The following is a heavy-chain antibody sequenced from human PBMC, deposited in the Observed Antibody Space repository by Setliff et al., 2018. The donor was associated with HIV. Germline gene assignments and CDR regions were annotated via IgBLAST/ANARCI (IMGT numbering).Heavy chain of an antibody. V-gene: IGHV4-34*01. Sequence: PSETLSLTCAVYNGSFSGYYWTWIRQPPGKGLEWIGEINDSGSTNYSPSLKSRVTISVDASRNQFSLRLSSVTAADTAVYYCAAWGPRYSYAPYFFDSWGQGTLVTVPQ. CDR2: INDSGST. CDR1: NGSFSGYY. D-gene: IGHD5-18*01. CDR3: AAWGPRYSYAPYFFDS. J-gene: IGHJ4*02.